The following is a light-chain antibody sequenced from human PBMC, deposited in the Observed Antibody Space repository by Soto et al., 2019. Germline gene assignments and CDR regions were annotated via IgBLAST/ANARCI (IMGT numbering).Light chain of an antibody. CDR2: EGS. CDR1: SSDVGSYNL. Sequence: QSALTQPASVSGSPGQSITISCPGTSSDVGSYNLVSWYQQHPGKAPKLMIYEGSKRPSGVSNRFSGSKSGNTASLTISGLQAEDEADYYCCSYAGSSTVVVFGGGTKLTVL. V-gene: IGLV2-23*01. CDR3: CSYAGSSTVVV. J-gene: IGLJ2*01.